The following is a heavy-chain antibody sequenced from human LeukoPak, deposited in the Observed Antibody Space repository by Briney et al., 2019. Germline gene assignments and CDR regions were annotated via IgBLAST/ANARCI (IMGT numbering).Heavy chain of an antibody. CDR2: ISYDGSNK. CDR3: ARDLYSGYGGFDY. V-gene: IGHV3-30-3*01. CDR1: GFTFSSYA. J-gene: IGHJ4*02. D-gene: IGHD5-12*01. Sequence: PGGSLRLSCAASGFTFSSYAMHWVRQAPGKGLEWVAVISYDGSNKYYADSVKGRFTISRDNSKNTLYLQMNSLRAEDTAVYYCARDLYSGYGGFDYWGQGTLVTVSS.